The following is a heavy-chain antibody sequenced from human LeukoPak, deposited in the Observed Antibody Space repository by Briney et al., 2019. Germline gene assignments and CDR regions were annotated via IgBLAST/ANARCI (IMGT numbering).Heavy chain of an antibody. CDR3: ARTMTGGFFDF. J-gene: IGHJ4*02. CDR1: GFTFSGFW. CDR2: IDGDGGST. D-gene: IGHD3-16*01. Sequence: PGXXLRLSCAASGFTFSGFWMHWVRQAPGKGLVWVSRIDGDGGSTTYADSVKGRFIISRDNARNTLHLQMISLRAEDTAVYYCARTMTGGFFDFWGQGTLVTVSS. V-gene: IGHV3-74*03.